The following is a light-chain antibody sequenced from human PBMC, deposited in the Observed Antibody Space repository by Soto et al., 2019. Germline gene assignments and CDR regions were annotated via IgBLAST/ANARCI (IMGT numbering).Light chain of an antibody. J-gene: IGLJ3*02. CDR3: CSYAGGTSWV. V-gene: IGLV2-23*01. Sequence: QSALTQPASVSGSPGQSITISCTGTSSDVGSYNFVSWYQQRPGKAPKLMIFEANKRPSGVSNRFSGSKSGNTASLTISGLQAEDEADYYCCSYAGGTSWVFGGGTKVTVL. CDR2: EAN. CDR1: SSDVGSYNF.